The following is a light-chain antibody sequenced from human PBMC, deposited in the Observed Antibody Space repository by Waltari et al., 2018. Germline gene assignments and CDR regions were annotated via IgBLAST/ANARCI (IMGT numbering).Light chain of an antibody. CDR3: QQFNSFPLT. Sequence: AIQLTQSPSSLSASVGDKVTITCRASQDICSALAWYQLRPGKAPKFLIYDASILESGVPDRFIGSGSGTDFTLTISSLQPDDFGTYFCQQFNSFPLTFGGGTKVEMK. V-gene: IGKV1-13*02. CDR2: DAS. CDR1: QDICSA. J-gene: IGKJ4*01.